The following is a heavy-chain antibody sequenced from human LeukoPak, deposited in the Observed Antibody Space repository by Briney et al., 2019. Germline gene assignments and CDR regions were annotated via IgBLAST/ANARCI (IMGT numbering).Heavy chain of an antibody. V-gene: IGHV1-18*01. CDR1: GYTFTSYG. Sequence: ASVKVSCKASGYTFTSYGISWVRQAPGQGLEWMGWISAYNGNTNYAQKLQGRVTMTTDTSTSTAYMELRSLRSDDTAVYYCAREAFGIGTQLYFDYWGQGTLVTVSS. CDR3: AREAFGIGTQLYFDY. J-gene: IGHJ4*02. CDR2: ISAYNGNT. D-gene: IGHD1-1*01.